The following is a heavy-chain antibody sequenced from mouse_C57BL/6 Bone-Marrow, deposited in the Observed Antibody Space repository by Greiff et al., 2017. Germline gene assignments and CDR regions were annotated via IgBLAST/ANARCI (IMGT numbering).Heavy chain of an antibody. V-gene: IGHV2-2*01. CDR3: ARNWDRFAY. D-gene: IGHD4-1*01. Sequence: QVQLQQSGPGLVQPSQSLSITCTVSGFSLTSYGVHWVRQSPGQGLEWLGVIWSGGSTDYNAAFISRLSISKDNSKCQVFFKMNSLQADDTAIYYCARNWDRFAYWGQGTLVTVSA. CDR2: IWSGGST. CDR1: GFSLTSYG. J-gene: IGHJ3*01.